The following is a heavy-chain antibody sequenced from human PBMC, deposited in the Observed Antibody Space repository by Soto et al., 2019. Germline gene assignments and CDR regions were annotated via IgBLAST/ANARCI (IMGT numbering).Heavy chain of an antibody. CDR3: ASSVAGYFDY. J-gene: IGHJ4*02. V-gene: IGHV4-34*01. CDR2: INHSGST. Sequence: ETLSLTGSVYGGSFSGYYWSWIRQPPGKGLEWIGEINHSGSTNYNPSLKSRVTISVDTSKNQFSLKLSSVTAADTAVYYCASSVAGYFDYWGQGTLVTVYS. CDR1: GGSFSGYY.